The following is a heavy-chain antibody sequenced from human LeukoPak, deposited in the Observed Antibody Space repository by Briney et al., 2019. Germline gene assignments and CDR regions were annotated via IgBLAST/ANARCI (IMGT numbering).Heavy chain of an antibody. D-gene: IGHD3-10*01. V-gene: IGHV3-30*04. J-gene: IGHJ4*02. CDR3: LTELWFGELLPLGG. CDR2: ISYNGRNE. CDR1: GFDFSSYT. Sequence: GGSLRLSCVGSGFDFSSYTMNWVRQAPGKGLEWLTFISYNGRNEFYADSVKGRFTISRDNSKNTLYLQMNSLRAEDTAVYYCLTELWFGELLPLGGWGQGTLVTVSS.